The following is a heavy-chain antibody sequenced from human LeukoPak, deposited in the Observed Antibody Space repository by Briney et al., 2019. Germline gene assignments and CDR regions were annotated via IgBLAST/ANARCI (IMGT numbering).Heavy chain of an antibody. CDR3: ARAGERYYGSGSYPVYYYYYMDV. J-gene: IGHJ6*03. Sequence: SVKVSCKASGGTFISYAISWVRQAPGQGLEWMGGIIPIFGTANYAQKFQGRVTITTGESTSTAYMELSSLRSEDTAVYYCARAGERYYGSGSYPVYYYYYMDVWGKGTTVTVSS. CDR2: IIPIFGTA. D-gene: IGHD3-10*01. CDR1: GGTFISYA. V-gene: IGHV1-69*05.